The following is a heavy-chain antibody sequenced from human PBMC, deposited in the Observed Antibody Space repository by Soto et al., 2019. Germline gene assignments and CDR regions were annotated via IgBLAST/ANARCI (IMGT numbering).Heavy chain of an antibody. CDR2: VYYTGST. CDR1: DDSLSSYY. J-gene: IGHJ6*02. V-gene: IGHV4-59*01. D-gene: IGHD3-22*01. CDR3: ARLYDTSGYDYGMDV. Sequence: PSQTLSLTCTASDDSLSSYYWSWIQQPPGKGLEWIAYVYYTGSTNYNPSLKSRVTITIDTSKNQFSLNLNPVTAADTAVYYCARLYDTSGYDYGMDVWGQGTTVTVS.